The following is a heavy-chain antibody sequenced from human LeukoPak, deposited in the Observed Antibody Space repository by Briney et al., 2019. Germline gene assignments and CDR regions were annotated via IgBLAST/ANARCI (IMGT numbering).Heavy chain of an antibody. Sequence: GGSLRLSCVASGFTVSNKYMSWVRQVPGKGLEWVGQTVSEIDGGTTDYAAPVKGRFTISRDDSKSTLYLQMNSLKIEDTAVYYCTTDEDWNYARKDVWGQGATVIVSS. CDR1: GFTVSNKY. V-gene: IGHV3-15*04. CDR3: TTDEDWNYARKDV. CDR2: TVSEIDGGTT. J-gene: IGHJ6*02. D-gene: IGHD1-7*01.